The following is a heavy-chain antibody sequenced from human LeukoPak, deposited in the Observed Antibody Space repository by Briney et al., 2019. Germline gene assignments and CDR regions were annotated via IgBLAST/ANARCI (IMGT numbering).Heavy chain of an antibody. Sequence: SETLSLTCTVSGGSISSSSYYWGWIRQPPGKGLEWIGSIYYSGSTYYNPSLKSRVTISVDTSKNQFSLKLSSVTAADTAVYYCARSYCGGDCYSLLVPDYWSQGTLVTVSS. CDR1: GGSISSSSYY. CDR2: IYYSGST. D-gene: IGHD2-21*02. J-gene: IGHJ4*02. CDR3: ARSYCGGDCYSLLVPDY. V-gene: IGHV4-39*07.